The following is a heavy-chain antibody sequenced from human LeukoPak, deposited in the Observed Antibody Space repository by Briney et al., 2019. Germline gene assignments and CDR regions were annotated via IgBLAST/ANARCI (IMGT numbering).Heavy chain of an antibody. J-gene: IGHJ4*02. CDR2: IKQDGSEK. Sequence: GGSLRLSCAASGFTFSLYWMNWVRQAPGKGLEWVANIKQDGSEKNYVDSVKGRFTISRDNAKNSLYLQMNNLRVEDTAMYYCAGGTGFIIKDWGQGTLVTVSS. CDR3: AGGTGFIIKD. CDR1: GFTFSLYW. D-gene: IGHD3-9*01. V-gene: IGHV3-7*03.